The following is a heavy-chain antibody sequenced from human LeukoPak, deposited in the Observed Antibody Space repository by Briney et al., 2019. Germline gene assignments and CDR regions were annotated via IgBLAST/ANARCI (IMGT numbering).Heavy chain of an antibody. CDR1: ARSISSSCSD. J-gene: IGHJ6*03. D-gene: IGHD3-16*01. CDR3: ARDGVRTYYYHHMDV. V-gene: IGHV4-39*07. CDR2: MYDSGST. Sequence: SQSLSLACTVSARSISSSCSDWGWIRQPPGKGLEWIGRMYDSGSTYYNPCLKTRVPISVDTSKNPFSLKLSSVTAADTAVYYCARDGVRTYYYHHMDVWGKGTTVTVSS.